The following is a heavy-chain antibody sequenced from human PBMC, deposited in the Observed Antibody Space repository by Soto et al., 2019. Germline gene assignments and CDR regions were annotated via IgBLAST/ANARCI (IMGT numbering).Heavy chain of an antibody. D-gene: IGHD3-16*01. Sequence: GGSLRLSCAVSGFTFTNYWMHWVRQVPGKGLVWVSRINNDGSGTSHADSVKGRFTISRDNSKNSVNLQMNSLRAEDTAVYYCARDPWAADYWGQGTLVTVSS. J-gene: IGHJ4*02. V-gene: IGHV3-74*01. CDR1: GFTFTNYW. CDR3: ARDPWAADY. CDR2: INNDGSGT.